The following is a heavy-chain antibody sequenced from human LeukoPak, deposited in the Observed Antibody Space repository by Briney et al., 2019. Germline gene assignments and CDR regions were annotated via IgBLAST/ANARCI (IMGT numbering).Heavy chain of an antibody. CDR1: GFTFSTYV. CDR3: GRIASGTNIDY. Sequence: LAGGSLRLSCAASGFTFSTYVTTWVRQAPGKGLEWVSAISGSGGTTFYADSVKGRITMSRDNSKSTLFLQMNSLSAEDTAVYYCGRIASGTNIDYWGQGTLLTVSS. V-gene: IGHV3-23*01. D-gene: IGHD1-26*01. J-gene: IGHJ4*02. CDR2: ISGSGGTT.